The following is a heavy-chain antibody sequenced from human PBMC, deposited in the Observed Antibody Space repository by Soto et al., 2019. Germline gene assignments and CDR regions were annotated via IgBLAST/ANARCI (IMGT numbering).Heavy chain of an antibody. CDR3: AAEVATIRDFDL. J-gene: IGHJ2*01. V-gene: IGHV1-46*01. Sequence: QVQLVQSGAEVKKPGASVKVSCKASGYTFTSYYMHWVRQAPGQGLEWMGIINPSGGSTSYAQKFQGRVTMTRDTSTSTVYMELSSLRSEDTAVYYCAAEVATIRDFDLWGRGTLVTVSS. D-gene: IGHD5-12*01. CDR1: GYTFTSYY. CDR2: INPSGGST.